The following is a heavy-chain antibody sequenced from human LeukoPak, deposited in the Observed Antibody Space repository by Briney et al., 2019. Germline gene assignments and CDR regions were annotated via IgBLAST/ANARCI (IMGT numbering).Heavy chain of an antibody. CDR1: GGSFSGYY. Sequence: PSETLSLTCAVYGGSFSGYYWSWIRQPPGKGLEWIGEINHSGSTNYNPSLKSRVTISVDTSKNQFSLKLSSVTAADTAVYYCARGVALPYVAAAGDYDYYGMDVWGQGTTVTVSS. D-gene: IGHD6-13*01. CDR2: INHSGST. V-gene: IGHV4-34*01. CDR3: ARGVALPYVAAAGDYDYYGMDV. J-gene: IGHJ6*02.